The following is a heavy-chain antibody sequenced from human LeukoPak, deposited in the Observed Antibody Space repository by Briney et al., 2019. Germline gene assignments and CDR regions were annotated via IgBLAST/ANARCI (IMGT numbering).Heavy chain of an antibody. CDR3: ARDLAHTQSFDI. Sequence: PGGSLRLSCAASGITVSSNYMNWVRQAPGKGLEWVSVIYSGGSTYYADSVKGRFTTSRGNSKNTVYLQMNSLRAEDTAVYYCARDLAHTQSFDIWGRGTMVTVSS. J-gene: IGHJ3*02. V-gene: IGHV3-53*01. CDR2: IYSGGST. CDR1: GITVSSNY. D-gene: IGHD2-2*02.